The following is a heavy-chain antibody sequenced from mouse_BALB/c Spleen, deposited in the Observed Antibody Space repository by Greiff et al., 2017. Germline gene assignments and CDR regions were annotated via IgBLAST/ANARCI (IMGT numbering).Heavy chain of an antibody. D-gene: IGHD2-3*01. V-gene: IGHV5-6-3*01. CDR3: ERPYDGYYVDYAMDY. J-gene: IGHJ4*01. CDR2: INSNGGST. CDR1: GFTFSSYG. Sequence: EVQLVESGGGLVQPGGSLKLSCAASGFTFSSYGMSWVRQTPDKRLELVATINSNGGSTYYPDSVKGRFTISRDNAKNTLYLQMSSLKSEDTAMYYCERPYDGYYVDYAMDYWGQGTSVTVSS.